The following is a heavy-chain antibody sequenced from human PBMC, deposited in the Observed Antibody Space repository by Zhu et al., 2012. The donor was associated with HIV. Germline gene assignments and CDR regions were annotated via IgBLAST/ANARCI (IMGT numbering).Heavy chain of an antibody. J-gene: IGHJ4*02. CDR1: GGSFSSHS. V-gene: IGHV4-34*01. Sequence: QVQLQQWGAGLLKPSETLSLTCAVYGGSFSSHSWSWVRQPPGKGLEWIGEINHSGSTNYNPSLKSRVTISADTSKNQFSLKLSSVTAADTALYYCARLMTVKSGSYFEYYFDYWGQGIQVTVSS. D-gene: IGHD1-26*01. CDR3: ARLMTVKSGSYFEYYFDY. CDR2: INHSGST.